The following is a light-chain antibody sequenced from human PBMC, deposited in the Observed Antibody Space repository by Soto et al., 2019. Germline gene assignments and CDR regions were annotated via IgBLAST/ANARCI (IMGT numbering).Light chain of an antibody. CDR3: QQVNSYPHT. CDR1: QGISSY. J-gene: IGKJ5*01. V-gene: IGKV1-9*01. CDR2: VAS. Sequence: DIQLTQSPSFLSASVGDRVDITCRASQGISSYLAWYQQKPGKAPKLLIYVASTLQSGVPSRFRGSGSGTEFTLTISSLQPEDFATYYCQQVNSYPHTFGQGTRLEIK.